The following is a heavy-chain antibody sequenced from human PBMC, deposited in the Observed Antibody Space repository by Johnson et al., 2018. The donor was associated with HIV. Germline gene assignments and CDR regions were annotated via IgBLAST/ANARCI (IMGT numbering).Heavy chain of an antibody. CDR3: AKDGGRLRTDAFDI. CDR2: INWNGGST. D-gene: IGHD2-15*01. J-gene: IGHJ3*02. Sequence: EVQLVESGGGLVQPGGSLRLSCAASGFTFSSYDMHLVRQAPGKGLEWVSGINWNGGSTGYADSVKGRFTISRDNAKNSLYLQMNSLRAEDTAVYYCAKDGGRLRTDAFDIWGQGTMVTVSS. V-gene: IGHV3-20*04. CDR1: GFTFSSYD.